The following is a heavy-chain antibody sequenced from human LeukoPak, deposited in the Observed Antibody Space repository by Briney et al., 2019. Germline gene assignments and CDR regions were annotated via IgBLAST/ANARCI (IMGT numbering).Heavy chain of an antibody. V-gene: IGHV5-51*01. D-gene: IGHD6-6*01. J-gene: IGHJ4*02. CDR2: IYPGDSDI. CDR3: ARLYGSSSDC. Sequence: GEALKISCKGSGYSFTSYWVGWVRQMPGKGLEWMGIIYPGDSDIRYSPSFQGQFTISADKSISTAYLQWSILKASDTAMYYCARLYGSSSDCWGQGTLVTVSS. CDR1: GYSFTSYW.